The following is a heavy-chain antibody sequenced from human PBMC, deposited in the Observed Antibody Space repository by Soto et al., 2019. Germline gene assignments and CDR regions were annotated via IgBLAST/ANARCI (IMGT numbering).Heavy chain of an antibody. CDR3: GRAAVAGTNDAFDI. D-gene: IGHD6-19*01. CDR1: GFTFSSYA. V-gene: IGHV3-30-3*01. CDR2: ISYDGSNK. Sequence: ESGGGVVQPGRSLRLSCAASGFTFSSYAMHWVRQAPGKGLEWVAIISYDGSNKFYADSVKGRFTISRDNSKNTLYLQMNSLRAEDTAVYYCGRAAVAGTNDAFDIWGQGTMVTVSS. J-gene: IGHJ3*02.